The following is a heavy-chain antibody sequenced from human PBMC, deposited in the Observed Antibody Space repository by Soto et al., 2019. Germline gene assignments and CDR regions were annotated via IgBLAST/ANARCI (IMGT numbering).Heavy chain of an antibody. CDR2: IYYSWST. CDR1: RGSISMYY. V-gene: IGHV4-59*01. Sequence: QVQLQEPCPGLVKPSETLSLTCTVSRGSISMYYCGWLRQPPGNGLEWIGYIYYSWSTNYNPSLKGRVTRSVDKSKNQFSLKLSAVTAADTAVYYCARGSYYCSGSGFGYWGQGKLVTVSS. J-gene: IGHJ4*02. CDR3: ARGSYYCSGSGFGY. D-gene: IGHD3-10*01.